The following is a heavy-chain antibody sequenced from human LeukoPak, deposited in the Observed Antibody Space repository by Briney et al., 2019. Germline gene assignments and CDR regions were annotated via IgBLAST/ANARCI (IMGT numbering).Heavy chain of an antibody. V-gene: IGHV3-53*05. Sequence: GGSLRLSCAASGFTVSSNYMSWVRQAPGKGLEWVSVIYSGGNTYYADSVKGRFTISRDNSKNTLYLQMNTLRVEDTAVYYCAKGYRGYDYAFDIWGQGTMVTVSS. CDR3: AKGYRGYDYAFDI. CDR1: GFTVSSNY. D-gene: IGHD5-12*01. CDR2: IYSGGNT. J-gene: IGHJ3*02.